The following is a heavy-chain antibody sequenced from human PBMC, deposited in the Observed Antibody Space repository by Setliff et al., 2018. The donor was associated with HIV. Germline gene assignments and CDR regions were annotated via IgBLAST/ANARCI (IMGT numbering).Heavy chain of an antibody. V-gene: IGHV4-34*01. CDR3: ARAFANSGAYRGYWYFDL. J-gene: IGHJ2*01. D-gene: IGHD1-26*01. Sequence: SETLSLTCTVYGGSFSGYYWNWVRQPPGKGLEWIGEINHNENSNCSPSLKSRVTISVDTSKNQFSLKLSSVTAADTAVYYCARAFANSGAYRGYWYFDLWGRSTLVTVSS. CDR2: INHNENS. CDR1: GGSFSGYY.